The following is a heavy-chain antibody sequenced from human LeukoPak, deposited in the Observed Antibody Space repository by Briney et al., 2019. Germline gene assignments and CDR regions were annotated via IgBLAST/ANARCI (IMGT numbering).Heavy chain of an antibody. Sequence: PXXTLSLTCTVSXGXXSSXSYYXGXIXQPPGXXLXXXGSIYYSGSTYYNPSLKSRVTISVDTSKNQFSLKLSSVTAADTAVYYCARHPYDYGGNGGVDYWGQGTLVTVSS. J-gene: IGHJ4*02. CDR3: ARHPYDYGGNGGVDY. CDR2: IYYSGST. D-gene: IGHD4-23*01. V-gene: IGHV4-39*01. CDR1: XGXXSSXSYY.